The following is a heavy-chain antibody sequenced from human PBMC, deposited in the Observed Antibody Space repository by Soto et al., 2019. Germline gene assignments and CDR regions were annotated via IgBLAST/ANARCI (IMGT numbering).Heavy chain of an antibody. J-gene: IGHJ6*02. CDR2: IIPIFGTA. CDR1: GGTFSSHG. Sequence: QVQLVQSGAEVKKPGSSVKVSCKASGGTFSSHGISWVRQAPGQGLEWMGGIIPIFGTANYAQKFQGRVTIIADESTRTAYMELSSLRSEDTAVYYCARPGGRGDYYTGMDVWGQGTTVTVSS. V-gene: IGHV1-69*12. D-gene: IGHD1-26*01. CDR3: ARPGGRGDYYTGMDV.